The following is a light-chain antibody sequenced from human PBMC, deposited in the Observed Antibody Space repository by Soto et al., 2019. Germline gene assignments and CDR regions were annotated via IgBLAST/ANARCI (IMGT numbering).Light chain of an antibody. Sequence: EIVLTQSPATLSLSPGERATLSCRARQSVSSSYLAWYQQKPGQAPRLLIYGASSRATGIPDRFSGSGSGTDFTLTISRLEPEDFAVYYCQQYGSSPETFGQGTKVDSK. V-gene: IGKV3-20*01. CDR1: QSVSSSY. CDR3: QQYGSSPET. CDR2: GAS. J-gene: IGKJ1*01.